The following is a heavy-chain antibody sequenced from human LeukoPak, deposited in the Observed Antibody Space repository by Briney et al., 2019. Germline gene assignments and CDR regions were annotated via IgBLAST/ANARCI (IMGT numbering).Heavy chain of an antibody. D-gene: IGHD6-13*01. J-gene: IGHJ5*02. Sequence: ASVKVSCKASGYTFTSYDINWVRQATGQGLEWMGWMNPNSGNTGYAQKFQGRVTMTRNTSISTAYMELSSLRSEDTAVYYCARGAEQRLVLMDHWFDPWGQGTLVTVSS. V-gene: IGHV1-8*01. CDR1: GYTFTSYD. CDR3: ARGAEQRLVLMDHWFDP. CDR2: MNPNSGNT.